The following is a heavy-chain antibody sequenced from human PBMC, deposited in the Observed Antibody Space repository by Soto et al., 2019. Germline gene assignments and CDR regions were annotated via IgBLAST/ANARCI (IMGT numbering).Heavy chain of an antibody. J-gene: IGHJ4*02. D-gene: IGHD2-15*01. CDR3: VRTSLVVAAATRADY. Sequence: EVQLVESGGGLVQPGGSLRLSCAASGFTFSSYWMHWVRQAPGKGLVWVSRINSDGSSTSYADSVTGRFTISRDNAKNTLYLQMNTLRAADPAAYYCVRTSLVVAAATRADYWGQGTLVTVSS. CDR1: GFTFSSYW. CDR2: INSDGSST. V-gene: IGHV3-74*01.